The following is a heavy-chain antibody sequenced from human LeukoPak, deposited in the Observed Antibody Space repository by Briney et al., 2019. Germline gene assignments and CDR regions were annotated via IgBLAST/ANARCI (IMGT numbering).Heavy chain of an antibody. V-gene: IGHV4-59*01. Sequence: PSETLPLTCTVSGGSISSYYWSWIRQPPGKGREWIGSIYHSGSTYYNPSLKSRVTISVDTSKNQVYLKLSSVTAADTAVYFCAKFYFDSSGYYDVFDIWGQGTMVTVSS. CDR1: GGSISSYY. CDR3: AKFYFDSSGYYDVFDI. D-gene: IGHD3-22*01. CDR2: IYHSGST. J-gene: IGHJ3*02.